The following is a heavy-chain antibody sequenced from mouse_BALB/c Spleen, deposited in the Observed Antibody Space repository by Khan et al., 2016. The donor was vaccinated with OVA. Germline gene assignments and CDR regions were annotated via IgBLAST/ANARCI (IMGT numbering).Heavy chain of an antibody. Sequence: EVQLKQSGPELMKPGTSVKISCKASGYSFTTYYIHWVIQTHGKSLEWIGYIDPFSGGTTYNQKFKGKATLTVDKSSSTAYIHLSNLTSEYSAVYYCTRHGYVAWFTYWGQGTLVTVSA. V-gene: IGHV1S135*01. D-gene: IGHD2-2*01. CDR1: GYSFTTYY. J-gene: IGHJ3*01. CDR2: IDPFSGGT. CDR3: TRHGYVAWFTY.